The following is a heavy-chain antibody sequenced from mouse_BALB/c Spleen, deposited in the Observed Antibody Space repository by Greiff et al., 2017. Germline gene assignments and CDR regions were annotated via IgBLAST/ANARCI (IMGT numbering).Heavy chain of an antibody. D-gene: IGHD2-1*01. Sequence: VQLQQSGPGLVKPSQSLSLTCSVTGYSITSGYYWNWIRQFPGNKLEWMGYISYDGSNNYNPSLKNRISITRDTSKNQFFLKLNSVTTEDTATYYCARRGNYFAYWGQGTLVTVSA. CDR2: ISYDGSN. J-gene: IGHJ3*01. V-gene: IGHV3-6*02. CDR1: GYSITSGYY. CDR3: ARRGNYFAY.